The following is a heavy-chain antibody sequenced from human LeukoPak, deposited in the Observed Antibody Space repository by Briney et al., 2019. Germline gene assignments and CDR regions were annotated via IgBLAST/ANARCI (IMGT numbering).Heavy chain of an antibody. J-gene: IGHJ4*02. CDR2: IYYSGST. V-gene: IGHV4-39*01. D-gene: IGHD1-26*01. CDR3: ARLHVGAIDY. Sequence: SETLSLTCTVSGGSISSSSYYWGLIRQAPGKGLECIGSIYYSGSTYYNPSLKSRVTISVDTSKNQFSLKLSSVTAADTAVYYCARLHVGAIDYWGQGTLVTVSS. CDR1: GGSISSSSYY.